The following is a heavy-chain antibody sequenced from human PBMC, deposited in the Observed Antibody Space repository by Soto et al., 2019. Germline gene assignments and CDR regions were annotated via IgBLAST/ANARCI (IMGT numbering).Heavy chain of an antibody. CDR2: ISYSGST. CDR3: ATMGTPATGLYYFDY. V-gene: IGHV4-59*06. D-gene: IGHD5-18*01. Sequence: SETLSLTCTVSGGSISSYYWSWIRQPPGKGLEWIGFISYSGSTYYSLSLKSRVTISVDTSKNQFSLNLSFVTAADTAVYYCATMGTPATGLYYFDYWGQGTLVTVSS. CDR1: GGSISSYY. J-gene: IGHJ4*02.